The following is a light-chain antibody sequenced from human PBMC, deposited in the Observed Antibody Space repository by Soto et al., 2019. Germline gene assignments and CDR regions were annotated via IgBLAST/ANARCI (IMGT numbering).Light chain of an antibody. CDR3: AAWDDSLNGCV. CDR2: SDN. J-gene: IGLJ1*01. V-gene: IGLV1-44*01. Sequence: QSVLTQPPSASGTPGQRVTISCSGSSSNIGTYRVSWYQHFPGTAPRLLIYSDNPRPSGVPDRFSASKSGASASLAISGLQSEDEAYFYCAAWDDSLNGCVFGTGTKVTVL. CDR1: SSNIGTYR.